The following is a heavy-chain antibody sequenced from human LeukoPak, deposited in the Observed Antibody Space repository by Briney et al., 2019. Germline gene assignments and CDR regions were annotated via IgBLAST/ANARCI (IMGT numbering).Heavy chain of an antibody. CDR1: GFAFSSHA. Sequence: PGGSLRLSCAASGFAFSSHAMTWVRQAPGKGLEWVSAMSISGDRTYYAHSVKGRFTISRDNSKNTVYLQMNSLRAEDTAVYYCANEIRPNDYWGQGTLVTVSS. CDR3: ANEIRPNDY. D-gene: IGHD4-17*01. V-gene: IGHV3-23*01. J-gene: IGHJ4*02. CDR2: MSISGDRT.